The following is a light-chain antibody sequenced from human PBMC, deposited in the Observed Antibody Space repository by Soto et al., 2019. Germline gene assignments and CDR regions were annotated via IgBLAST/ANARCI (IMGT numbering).Light chain of an antibody. CDR2: DDS. J-gene: IGLJ1*01. CDR1: NIGNKN. V-gene: IGLV3-21*02. Sequence: SYELTQPPSVSVAPGQTAKITCGKDNIGNKNVHWYQQRPGQAPVLVVYDDSDRPSGIPERFSGSNSGNTATLTISRVEVGDEADYYCQLWDSSSDHLYVFGTGTKLTVL. CDR3: QLWDSSSDHLYV.